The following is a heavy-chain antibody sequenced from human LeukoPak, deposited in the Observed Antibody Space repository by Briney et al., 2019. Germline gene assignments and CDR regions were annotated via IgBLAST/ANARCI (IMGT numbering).Heavy chain of an antibody. CDR1: GGSISSYY. D-gene: IGHD5-18*01. V-gene: IGHV4-4*09. Sequence: SETLSLTCTVSGGSISSYYWSWIRQPPGKGLEWIGYIYTSGSTNYNPSLKSRVTISVDTSKNQFSLKLSSVTAADTAVYYCAVLRDTAFPIDPWGQGTLVTVSS. CDR2: IYTSGST. CDR3: AVLRDTAFPIDP. J-gene: IGHJ5*02.